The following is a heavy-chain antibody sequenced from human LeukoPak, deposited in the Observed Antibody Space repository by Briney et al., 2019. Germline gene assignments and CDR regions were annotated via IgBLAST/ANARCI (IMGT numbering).Heavy chain of an antibody. J-gene: IGHJ4*02. D-gene: IGHD5-12*01. V-gene: IGHV3-15*01. CDR1: GFTFSNAW. CDR3: TTDRGYVRY. Sequence: PGGSLRLSCAASGFTFSNAWMSWVRQAPGKGLEWVGRIKNKTDGGTTDYAAPVKGRFTISRDDSKNTLYLQMNSLKTEDTAVYYCTTDRGYVRYWGQGTLVTVSS. CDR2: IKNKTDGGTT.